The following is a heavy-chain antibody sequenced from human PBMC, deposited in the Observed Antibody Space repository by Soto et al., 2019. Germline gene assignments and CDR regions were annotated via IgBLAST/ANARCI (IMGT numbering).Heavy chain of an antibody. J-gene: IGHJ5*02. D-gene: IGHD2-21*02. V-gene: IGHV4-39*01. CDR1: GGSISSRSDF. CDR2: IYYSGST. CDR3: ARHPSDFWFDP. Sequence: SEPLSLSCSVSGGSISSRSDFCGWIRQPPGKGMEWIGSIYYSGSTYYNPSLKSRVTVSVDTSKNQFSLKLSSVTAADTAVYYCARHPSDFWFDPWGQGTLVTGSS.